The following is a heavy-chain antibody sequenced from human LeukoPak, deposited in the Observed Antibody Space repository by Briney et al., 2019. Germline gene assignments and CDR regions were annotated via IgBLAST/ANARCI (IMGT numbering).Heavy chain of an antibody. CDR1: GFTFSNYV. J-gene: IGHJ6*02. D-gene: IGHD3-10*01. V-gene: IGHV3-30-3*01. CDR2: ISYNGSNE. Sequence: GRSLRLSCVASGFTFSNYVMHWVRQAPGKGLEWVALISYNGSNENYADSVKGRFTIPRDNSKNTLYLQMNSLRAEDTAVYYCARVFRITKTTGMDVWGQGTTVTVSS. CDR3: ARVFRITKTTGMDV.